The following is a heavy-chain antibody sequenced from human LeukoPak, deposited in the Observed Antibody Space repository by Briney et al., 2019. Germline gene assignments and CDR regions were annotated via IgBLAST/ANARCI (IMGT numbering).Heavy chain of an antibody. Sequence: GGSLRLSCAASGFTFSSYGMHWVRQAPGKGLEWVAVISYDGSNKYYADSVKGRFTISRDNSKNTLYLQMNSLRAEDTAVYYCAKVVLRLLEWQNLLDYWGQGTLVTVSS. J-gene: IGHJ4*02. CDR2: ISYDGSNK. CDR1: GFTFSSYG. CDR3: AKVVLRLLEWQNLLDY. V-gene: IGHV3-30*18. D-gene: IGHD3-3*01.